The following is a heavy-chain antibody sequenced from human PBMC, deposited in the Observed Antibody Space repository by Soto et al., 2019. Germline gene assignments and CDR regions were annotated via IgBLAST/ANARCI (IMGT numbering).Heavy chain of an antibody. D-gene: IGHD6-13*01. CDR3: ARDAGSSWSTYYFDY. CDR1: GYTFTSYG. CDR2: ISAYNGNT. V-gene: IGHV1-18*01. Sequence: ASVKVSCKASGYTFTSYGISWVRQAPGQGLEWMGWISAYNGNTNYAQKLQGRVTMTTDTSTSTAYMELRSLRSDDTAVYYCARDAGSSWSTYYFDYWGQGTLVTAPQ. J-gene: IGHJ4*02.